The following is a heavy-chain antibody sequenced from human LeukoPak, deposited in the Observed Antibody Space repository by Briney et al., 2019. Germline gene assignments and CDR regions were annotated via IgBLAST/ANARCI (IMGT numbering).Heavy chain of an antibody. CDR2: IRSKANSYAT. Sequence: GGSLKLSCAASGFTFSGSAMHWVRQASGKGLEWVGRIRSKANSYATAYAASVKGRFTISRDDSKNTAYLQMNSLKTEDTAVYYCTKAVAEKKNWFDPWGQGTLVTVSS. J-gene: IGHJ5*02. V-gene: IGHV3-73*01. CDR1: GFTFSGSA. D-gene: IGHD6-19*01. CDR3: TKAVAEKKNWFDP.